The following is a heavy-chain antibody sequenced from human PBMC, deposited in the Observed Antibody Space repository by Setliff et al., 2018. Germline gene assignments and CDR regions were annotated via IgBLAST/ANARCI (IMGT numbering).Heavy chain of an antibody. D-gene: IGHD1-1*01. CDR1: GGTFSGYA. CDR2: IIPIYGAA. J-gene: IGHJ6*03. CDR3: ARAHGATTTFYYYMDV. V-gene: IGHV1-69*01. Sequence: VSCKVSGGTFSGYAITWVRRAPGQGLEWVGGIIPIYGAANYARKFQGRVTITADESTNTAYMELSSLTYEDTAVYFCARAHGATTTFYYYMDVWGKGTTVTVSS.